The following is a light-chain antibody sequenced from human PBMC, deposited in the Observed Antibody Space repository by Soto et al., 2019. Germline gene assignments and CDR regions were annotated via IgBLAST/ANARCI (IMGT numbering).Light chain of an antibody. CDR3: QKYNSAPFT. Sequence: DIQMTQSPSSLSASVGDRVTITCRASQGISNYLAWYQQNPGKVPKLLIYAAFTLQSGVPPRFSGSGSGTAFTLTISILQTEDVATYYCQKYNSAPFTFGPGTKVDIK. CDR1: QGISNY. J-gene: IGKJ3*01. CDR2: AAF. V-gene: IGKV1-27*01.